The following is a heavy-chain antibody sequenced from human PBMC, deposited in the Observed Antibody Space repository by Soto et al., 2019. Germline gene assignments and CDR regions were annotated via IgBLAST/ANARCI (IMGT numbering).Heavy chain of an antibody. CDR3: ASDSPRDDFWSGYSSNYYYYYGMDV. D-gene: IGHD3-3*01. J-gene: IGHJ6*02. V-gene: IGHV1-69*01. Sequence: QVQLVQSGAEVKKPGSSVKVSCKASGGTFSSYAISWVRQAPGQGLEWMGGIIPIFGTANYAQKFQGRVTITADESMSTAYMELSSLRSEDTAVYYCASDSPRDDFWSGYSSNYYYYYGMDVWGQGTTVTVSS. CDR1: GGTFSSYA. CDR2: IIPIFGTA.